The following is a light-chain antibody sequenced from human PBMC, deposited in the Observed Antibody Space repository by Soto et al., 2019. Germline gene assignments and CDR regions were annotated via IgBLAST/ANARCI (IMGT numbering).Light chain of an antibody. CDR3: QQYNSYSST. CDR1: QSIGNW. J-gene: IGKJ1*01. V-gene: IGKV1-5*01. Sequence: DIQMTQSPSTLSASVGDRVTTTCRASQSIGNWLAWYQQKPGKAPKLLIYDASSLESGVPSRFSGSGSGTEFTLTISSLQPDDFATYYCQQYNSYSSTFGHGTKVEVK. CDR2: DAS.